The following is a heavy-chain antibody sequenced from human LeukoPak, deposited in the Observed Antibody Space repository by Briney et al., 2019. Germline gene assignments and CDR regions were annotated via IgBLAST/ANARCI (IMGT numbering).Heavy chain of an antibody. CDR2: IRSKAYGGTT. V-gene: IGHV3-49*03. Sequence: PGGSLTLSCTASGFTFGDYAMSWFRQAPGKGLEWVGFIRSKAYGGTTEYAASVKGRFTISRDDSKSIAYLQMNSLKTEDTAVYYCTRAESPPGDYFDYWGQGTLVTVSS. J-gene: IGHJ4*02. CDR1: GFTFGDYA. D-gene: IGHD1-14*01. CDR3: TRAESPPGDYFDY.